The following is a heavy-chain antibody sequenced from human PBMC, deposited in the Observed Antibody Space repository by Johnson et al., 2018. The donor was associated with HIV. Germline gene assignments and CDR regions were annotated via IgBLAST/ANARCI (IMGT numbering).Heavy chain of an antibody. CDR2: ISYDGSNK. J-gene: IGHJ3*02. D-gene: IGHD5-24*01. CDR1: GFTFSSYA. Sequence: QVQLVESGGGVVQPGRSLRLSCAASGFTFSSYAMHWVRQAPGKGLEWAAVISYDGSNKYYADSVKGRFTISRDNSKNTLYLQMNSLRDEDTAVYYCAKEKNGYHWTFDIWGQGTMVTVSS. V-gene: IGHV3-30*04. CDR3: AKEKNGYHWTFDI.